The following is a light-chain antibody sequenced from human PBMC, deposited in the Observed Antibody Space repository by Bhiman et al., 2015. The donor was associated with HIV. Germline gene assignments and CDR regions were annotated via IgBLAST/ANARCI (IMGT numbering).Light chain of an antibody. V-gene: IGLV2-14*03. CDR3: AAWVDSLNGHVV. CDR1: SSDVGGYNY. CDR2: DVS. Sequence: QSALTQPASVSGSPGQSITISCTGTSSDVGGYNYVSWFQQHPGKVPKLIIYDVSNRPSGVSNRFSGSKSGNTASLTISGLQAEDEADYYCAAWVDSLNGHVVFGGGTNLTVL. J-gene: IGLJ2*01.